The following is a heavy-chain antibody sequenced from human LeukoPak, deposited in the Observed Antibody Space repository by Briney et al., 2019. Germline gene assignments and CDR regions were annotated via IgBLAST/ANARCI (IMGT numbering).Heavy chain of an antibody. D-gene: IGHD3-10*01. CDR3: ARSLRVRGVPDYMHF. CDR2: IRYDGGNK. J-gene: IGHJ6*03. V-gene: IGHV3-30*02. CDR1: GFTFSSDG. Sequence: GGSLRLSCPACGFTFSSDGVRWVRRAPGKGREWVAFIRYDGGNKYYADSVKGRFTISRDNSTNPLYLQLNSLRAEDPAVHYCARSLRVRGVPDYMHFWGKGPTVTIPS.